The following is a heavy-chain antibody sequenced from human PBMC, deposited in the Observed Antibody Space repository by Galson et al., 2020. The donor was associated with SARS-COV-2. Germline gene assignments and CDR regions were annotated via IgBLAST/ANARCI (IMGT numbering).Heavy chain of an antibody. J-gene: IGHJ5*01. CDR1: GFTVNSNF. CDR2: IYIDGTT. V-gene: IGHV3-66*01. CDR3: ARSGLGYSSGFSDS. D-gene: IGHD3-22*01. Sequence: GGSLRLSCAASGFTVNSNFMTWVRQAPGKGLEWVSVIYIDGTTFYANSVWGRFTISRDSSKNTLYLQMNTLRDEDTAVYYCARSGLGYSSGFSDSWGQGTRVIVSS.